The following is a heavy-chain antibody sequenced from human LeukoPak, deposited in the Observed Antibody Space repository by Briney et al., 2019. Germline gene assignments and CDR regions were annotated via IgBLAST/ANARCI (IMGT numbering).Heavy chain of an antibody. CDR2: IYPGDSDT. V-gene: IGHV5-51*01. CDR3: ARSASAYYNVFDY. D-gene: IGHD1-26*01. J-gene: IGHJ4*02. CDR1: GYSFTSYW. Sequence: GESLKISCKGSGYSFTSYWIGWVRQMPGKGLEWMGIIYPGDSDTRYSPSFQGQVTISAAKSISTAYLQWSSLKASDTAMYYCARSASAYYNVFDYWGQGTLVTVYS.